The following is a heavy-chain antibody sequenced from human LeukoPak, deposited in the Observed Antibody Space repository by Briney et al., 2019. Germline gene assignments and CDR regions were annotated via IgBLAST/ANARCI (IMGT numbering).Heavy chain of an antibody. D-gene: IGHD3-16*01. Sequence: PGGSLRLSCAASGFTFSSYAMSWVRQAPGKGLEWVSAISGSGGSTYYADSVKGRFTISRDNSKNTLYLHMNSLRADDTAVYYCAKAPGGAPLRWGQGTLVTVSS. CDR3: AKAPGGAPLR. CDR1: GFTFSSYA. CDR2: ISGSGGST. J-gene: IGHJ4*02. V-gene: IGHV3-23*01.